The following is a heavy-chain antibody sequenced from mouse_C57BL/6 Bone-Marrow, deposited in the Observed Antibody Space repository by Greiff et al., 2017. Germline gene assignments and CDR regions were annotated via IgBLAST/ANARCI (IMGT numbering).Heavy chain of an antibody. CDR1: GYTFTSYW. CDR2: INPSNGGT. CDR3: ARLVLFIIRGYYFDY. D-gene: IGHD1-1*01. J-gene: IGHJ2*01. Sequence: QVQLQQSGTELVKPGASVKLSCKASGYTFTSYWMHWVKQRPGQGLEWIGNINPSNGGTNYNEKFKSKATLTVDKSSSTAYMQLSSLTSEDSAVYYCARLVLFIIRGYYFDYWGQGTTLTVSS. V-gene: IGHV1-53*01.